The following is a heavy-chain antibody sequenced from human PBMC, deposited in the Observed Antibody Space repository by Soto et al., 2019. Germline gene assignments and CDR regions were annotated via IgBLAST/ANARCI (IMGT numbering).Heavy chain of an antibody. CDR3: ARDDRYSGHFDS. D-gene: IGHD3-16*02. Sequence: EVQLEESGGGLVQPGGSLRLSCAASGFSFSSYWMSWVRQAPGKGPEWVAIVSSDGRDKTYADSVKGRFTISRDNAENSLFLQMNSLRADDTAVYYCARDDRYSGHFDSWGQGALVNVSS. CDR1: GFSFSSYW. CDR2: VSSDGRDK. J-gene: IGHJ4*02. V-gene: IGHV3-7*01.